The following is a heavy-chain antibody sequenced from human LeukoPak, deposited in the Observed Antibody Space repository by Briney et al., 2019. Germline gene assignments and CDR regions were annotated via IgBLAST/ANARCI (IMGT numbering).Heavy chain of an antibody. D-gene: IGHD2-21*01. V-gene: IGHV3-7*01. J-gene: IGHJ4*02. CDR2: IKEDGSEQ. Sequence: GGSLRLSCAVSGFTFSNYWMSWVRQAPGKGLEWVANIKEDGSEQYYVDSVKGRFIISRDNAKNSLYLQMNSLRAEDTAVYYCARDHVAYCGPNCPNFDYWGQGTLVTVSS. CDR1: GFTFSNYW. CDR3: ARDHVAYCGPNCPNFDY.